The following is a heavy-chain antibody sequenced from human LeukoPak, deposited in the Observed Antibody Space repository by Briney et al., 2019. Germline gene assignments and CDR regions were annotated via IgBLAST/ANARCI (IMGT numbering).Heavy chain of an antibody. CDR2: VGISSGNT. D-gene: IGHD5-12*01. Sequence: GGSLRLSCAASGFTFSDYSMNWVRQAPGKGLEWISYVGISSGNTKYADSVKGRFTISGDSAKNSVFLLMNNLRVDDTAVYYCARDHRYAIDNWGQGTLVTVSS. V-gene: IGHV3-48*04. J-gene: IGHJ4*02. CDR3: ARDHRYAIDN. CDR1: GFTFSDYS.